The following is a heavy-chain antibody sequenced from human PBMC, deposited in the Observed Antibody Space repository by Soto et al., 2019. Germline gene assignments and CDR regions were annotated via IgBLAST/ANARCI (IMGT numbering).Heavy chain of an antibody. Sequence: SETLSLTCAVYGGSFSGYYWSWIRQPPGKGLEWIGEINHSGSTNYNPSLKSRVTISVDTSKNQFSLKLSSVTAADTAVYYCARHRYCSGGSCYWAQHYYYYGMDVWGQGTTVTVS. CDR2: INHSGST. V-gene: IGHV4-34*01. J-gene: IGHJ6*02. CDR1: GGSFSGYY. CDR3: ARHRYCSGGSCYWAQHYYYYGMDV. D-gene: IGHD2-15*01.